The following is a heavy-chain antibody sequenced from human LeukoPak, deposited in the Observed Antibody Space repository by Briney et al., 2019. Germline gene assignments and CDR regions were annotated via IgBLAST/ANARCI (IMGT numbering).Heavy chain of an antibody. CDR3: ARAPMTTVTVDGLPYYYYYYMDV. Sequence: SVKVSCKASGGTFSSYAISWVRQAPGQGLEWMGGIIPIFGTANYAQKFQGRVTITTDESTSTAYMELSGLRSEDTAVYYCARAPMTTVTVDGLPYYYYYYMDVWGKGTTVTVSS. V-gene: IGHV1-69*05. CDR2: IIPIFGTA. CDR1: GGTFSSYA. J-gene: IGHJ6*03. D-gene: IGHD4-11*01.